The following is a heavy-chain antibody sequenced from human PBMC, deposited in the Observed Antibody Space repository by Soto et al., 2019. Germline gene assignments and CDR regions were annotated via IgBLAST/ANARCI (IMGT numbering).Heavy chain of an antibody. V-gene: IGHV5-10-1*01. CDR3: ARVGATTLHYFDS. Sequence: VVPLKISCQVSGDRCISYWLTWVRQVPGKGLECLGRIEPRDSYTNYSPSFQGHVTISVDKSINTAYLQWNSLKASDTAIYYCARVGATTLHYFDSWGQGTLVTVSS. CDR1: GDRCISYW. J-gene: IGHJ4*02. CDR2: IEPRDSYT. D-gene: IGHD1-26*01.